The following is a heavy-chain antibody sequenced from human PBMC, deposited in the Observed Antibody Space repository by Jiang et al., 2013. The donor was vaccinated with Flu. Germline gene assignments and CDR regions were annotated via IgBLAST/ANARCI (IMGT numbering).Heavy chain of an antibody. CDR3: ARQWGTMVRGLYYYYGMDV. J-gene: IGHJ6*02. D-gene: IGHD3-10*01. V-gene: IGHV5-51*01. CDR1: GYSFTSYW. CDR2: IYPGDSDT. Sequence: GAEVKKPGESLKISCKGSGYSFTSYWIGWVRQMPGKGLEWMGIIYPGDSDTRYSPSFQGQVTISADKSISTAYLQWSSLKASDTAMYYCARQWGTMVRGLYYYYGMDVWGQGTTVTVSS.